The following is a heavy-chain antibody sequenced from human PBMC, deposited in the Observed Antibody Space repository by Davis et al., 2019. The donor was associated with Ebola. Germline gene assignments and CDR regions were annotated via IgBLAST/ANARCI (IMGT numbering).Heavy chain of an antibody. CDR3: ARDRGSSWYNWFDP. D-gene: IGHD6-13*01. Sequence: MPSETLFLTCTVSGGSISSYYWSWIRQPPGKGLEWIGYIYYSGSTNYNPSLKSRVTISVDTSKNQFSLKLSSVTAADTAVYYCARDRGSSWYNWFDPWGQGTLVTVSS. CDR1: GGSISSYY. J-gene: IGHJ5*02. V-gene: IGHV4-59*01. CDR2: IYYSGST.